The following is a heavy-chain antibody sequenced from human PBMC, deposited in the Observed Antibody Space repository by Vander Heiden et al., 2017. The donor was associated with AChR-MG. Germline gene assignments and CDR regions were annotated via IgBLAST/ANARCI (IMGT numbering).Heavy chain of an antibody. CDR2: IIPIFGTA. CDR1: GCTFSSYA. Sequence: QVQLVQSGAEVKKPGSSVKVSCKASGCTFSSYAISWVRQAPGQGLELMGGIIPIFGTANYAQKFQGRVTITADESTSTAYMELSSLRSEDTAVYYCARNRHYDSSGYQIAFLIPPDLWGQGTLVTVSS. D-gene: IGHD3-22*01. V-gene: IGHV1-69*01. J-gene: IGHJ4*02. CDR3: ARNRHYDSSGYQIAFLIPPDL.